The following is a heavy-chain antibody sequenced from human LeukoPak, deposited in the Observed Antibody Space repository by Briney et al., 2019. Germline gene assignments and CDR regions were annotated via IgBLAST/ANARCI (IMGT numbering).Heavy chain of an antibody. D-gene: IGHD3-10*01. CDR1: GFTFSDYY. CDR3: ARGLRGSGSYYNVDY. J-gene: IGHJ4*02. V-gene: IGHV3-11*05. CDR2: ISGGGGYT. Sequence: PGGSLRLSCAASGFTFSDYYMSWIRQAPGKGLEWVSYISGGGGYTKCADSVKGRLTISRDDARNSLHLQMDSLRAEDTAVYYCARGLRGSGSYYNVDYWGQGTLITVS.